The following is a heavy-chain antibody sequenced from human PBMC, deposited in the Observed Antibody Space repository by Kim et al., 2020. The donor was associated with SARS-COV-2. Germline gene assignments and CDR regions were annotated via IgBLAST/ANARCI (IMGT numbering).Heavy chain of an antibody. Sequence: SVKVSCKASGGTFSSYAISWVRQAPGQGLEWMGGIIPIFGTANYAQKFQGRVTITADESTSTAYMELSSLRSEDTAVYYCASHLPIAAAGSGYFQHWGQGTLVTVSS. CDR2: IIPIFGTA. CDR3: ASHLPIAAAGSGYFQH. CDR1: GGTFSSYA. V-gene: IGHV1-69*13. D-gene: IGHD6-13*01. J-gene: IGHJ1*01.